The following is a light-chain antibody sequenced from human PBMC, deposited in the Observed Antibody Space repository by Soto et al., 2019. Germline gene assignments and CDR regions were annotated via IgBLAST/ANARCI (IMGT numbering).Light chain of an antibody. V-gene: IGKV4-1*01. CDR1: QSVLYSSNNKNY. CDR2: CAS. CDR3: QQYYSTSLT. Sequence: DIVMTQSPDSLAVSLGERATINCKSSQSVLYSSNNKNYLAWYQQKPGQPPKLLIYCASTRESGVPDRFSGRGSGTDFTLTISSLQAEDVAVYYCQQYYSTSLTFGPGTKVDIK. J-gene: IGKJ3*01.